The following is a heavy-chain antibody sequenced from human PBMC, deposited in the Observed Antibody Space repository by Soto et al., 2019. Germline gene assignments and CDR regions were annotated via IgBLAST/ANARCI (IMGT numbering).Heavy chain of an antibody. CDR1: GFTFSSYG. D-gene: IGHD3-3*01. CDR2: IWYDGSNK. Sequence: VQLVESGGGVVQPGRSLRLSCAASGFTFSSYGMHWVRQAPGKGLEWVAVIWYDGSNKYYADSVKGRFTISRDNSKNTLYLQMNSLRAEDTAVYYCARVGYDFWSGYSDWFDPWGQGTLVTVSS. J-gene: IGHJ5*02. CDR3: ARVGYDFWSGYSDWFDP. V-gene: IGHV3-33*01.